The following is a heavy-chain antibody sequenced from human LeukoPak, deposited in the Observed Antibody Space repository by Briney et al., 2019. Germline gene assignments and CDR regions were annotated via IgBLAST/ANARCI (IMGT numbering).Heavy chain of an antibody. Sequence: GGSLRLSCAASGFTFSDYYMSWIRQAPGKGLEWVSYISSSSSYTNYADSVKGRFTISRDNAKNSLYLQMNSLRAEDTAVYYCARGNEDTAMVFDYWGQGTLVTVSS. V-gene: IGHV3-11*06. CDR1: GFTFSDYY. J-gene: IGHJ4*02. D-gene: IGHD5-18*01. CDR2: ISSSSSYT. CDR3: ARGNEDTAMVFDY.